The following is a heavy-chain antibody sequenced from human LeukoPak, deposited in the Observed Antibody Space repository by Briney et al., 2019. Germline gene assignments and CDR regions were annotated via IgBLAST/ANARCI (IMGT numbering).Heavy chain of an antibody. CDR1: GSTFSSYS. J-gene: IGHJ4*02. D-gene: IGHD1-14*01. V-gene: IGHV3-48*04. CDR2: ISSSSSTI. CDR3: ARDSGSGY. Sequence: GGSLRLSCAASGSTFSSYSMNWVRQAPGKGLEWVSYISSSSSTIYYADSVKGRFTISRDNAKNSLYLQMNSLRAEDTAVYYCARDSGSGYWGQGTLVTVSS.